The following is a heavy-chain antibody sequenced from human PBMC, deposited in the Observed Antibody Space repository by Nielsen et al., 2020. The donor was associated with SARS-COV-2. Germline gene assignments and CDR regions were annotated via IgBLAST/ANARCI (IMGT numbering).Heavy chain of an antibody. Sequence: SVKVSCKASGGTFRYYGIIWVRQAPGQGLEWMGGINPMYGTSHYAQNFQGRVTITADESTSTVYMELGSLTSEDTAVYFCARNSLNNGWPRGTAFDPWGQGTLVTVSS. V-gene: IGHV1-69*13. CDR2: INPMYGTS. J-gene: IGHJ5*02. CDR3: ARNSLNNGWPRGTAFDP. D-gene: IGHD6-19*01. CDR1: GGTFRYYG.